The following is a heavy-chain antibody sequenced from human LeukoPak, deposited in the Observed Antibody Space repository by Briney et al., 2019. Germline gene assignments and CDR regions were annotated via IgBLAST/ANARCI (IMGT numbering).Heavy chain of an antibody. Sequence: PGGSLRLSCAASGFTFSSYSMNWVRQAPGKGLEWVSYISSSSSTIYYADSVKGRFTISRDNAKNSLYLQMNSLRAEDTAVYYCARAVAAAGMKGYYYMDVWGKGTTVTVSS. CDR3: ARAVAAAGMKGYYYMDV. CDR1: GFTFSSYS. CDR2: ISSSSSTI. D-gene: IGHD6-13*01. J-gene: IGHJ6*03. V-gene: IGHV3-48*04.